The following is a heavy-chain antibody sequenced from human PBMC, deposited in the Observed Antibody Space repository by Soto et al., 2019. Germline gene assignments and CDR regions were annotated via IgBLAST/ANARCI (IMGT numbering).Heavy chain of an antibody. CDR3: ARGPKKLIY. CDR1: GGSFSVYY. D-gene: IGHD2-8*01. V-gene: IGHV4-34*01. J-gene: IGHJ4*02. CDR2: INDSGST. Sequence: PSETLSLTCGVSGGSFSVYYWTWIRQPPGKGLEWIGAINDSGSTNYNPSLKSRVTMSVDTSKNQFSLKLDSVTAADTAVYYCARGPKKLIYWSQGTLVTVSS.